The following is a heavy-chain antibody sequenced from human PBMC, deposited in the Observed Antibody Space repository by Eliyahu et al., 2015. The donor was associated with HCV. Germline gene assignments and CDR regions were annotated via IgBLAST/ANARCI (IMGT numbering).Heavy chain of an antibody. Sequence: EVQLVESGGGQVKPGGSLXLSCAASGFIFGGYSLHWVRQAPGKGLEWVSSISSSSAYIFYADSVKGRFTISRDNAGNSLFLQMNSLRDDDTAVYYCARETPDSADDGMDYWGQGTLVTVSS. CDR2: ISSSSAYI. CDR3: ARETPDSADDGMDY. D-gene: IGHD4-17*01. J-gene: IGHJ4*02. CDR1: GFIFGGYS. V-gene: IGHV3-21*06.